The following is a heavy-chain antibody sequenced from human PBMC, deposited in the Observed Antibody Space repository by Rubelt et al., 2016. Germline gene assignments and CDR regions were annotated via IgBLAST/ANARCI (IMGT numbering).Heavy chain of an antibody. CDR2: ITPRGNT. J-gene: IGHJ4*02. Sequence: IGRITPRGNTDRNPSLKSRVTVAVDTSKNQFSLRLSSVTSADTAVYYCTRGYDSSGYWSETGNTYYFDYWGQGTLVTVSS. CDR3: TRGYDSSGYWSETGNTYYFDY. D-gene: IGHD3-22*01. V-gene: IGHV4-4*07.